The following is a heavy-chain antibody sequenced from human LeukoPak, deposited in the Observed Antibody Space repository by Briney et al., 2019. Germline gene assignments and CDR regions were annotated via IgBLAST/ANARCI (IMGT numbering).Heavy chain of an antibody. CDR2: INPSGGST. V-gene: IGHV1-46*01. CDR3: ASLAQVAYDPHDAFGI. D-gene: IGHD5-12*01. J-gene: IGHJ3*02. CDR1: GYTFTSYY. Sequence: ASVKVSCKASGYTFTSYYMHWVRQAPGQGLEWMGIINPSGGSTSYAQKFQGRVTMTRDTSTSTVYMELSSLRSEDTAVYYCASLAQVAYDPHDAFGIWGQGTMVTVSS.